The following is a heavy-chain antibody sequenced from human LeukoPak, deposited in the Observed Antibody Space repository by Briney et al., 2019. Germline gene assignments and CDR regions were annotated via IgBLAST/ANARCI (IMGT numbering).Heavy chain of an antibody. V-gene: IGHV4-4*07. CDR1: GGSISSYY. CDR2: IYTSGST. D-gene: IGHD3-10*01. CDR3: ARDRPDYYGSGSYYNEPYYYYGMDV. Sequence: KPSETLSLTCTVSGGSISSYYWSWIRQPAGKGLEWIGRIYTSGSTNYNPSLKSRVTMSVDTSKNQFFLKLSSVTAADTAVYYCARDRPDYYGSGSYYNEPYYYYGMDVWGQGTTVTVSS. J-gene: IGHJ6*02.